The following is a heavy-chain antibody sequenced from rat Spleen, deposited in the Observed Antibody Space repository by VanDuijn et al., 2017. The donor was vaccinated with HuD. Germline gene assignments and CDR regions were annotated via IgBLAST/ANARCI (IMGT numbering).Heavy chain of an antibody. Sequence: VQLKESGPGLVKPSETLSLTCTVSGFSLTSYHVSWVRQPPGKGLEWMGVIWGNGNTNYNSPLKSRLSISRDTSKSQVFLKMNSVQTEDTAMYFCARLGDYWGQGVMVTVSS. CDR2: IWGNGNT. V-gene: IGHV2-13*01. D-gene: IGHD5-1*01. CDR1: GFSLTSYH. CDR3: ARLGDY. J-gene: IGHJ2*01.